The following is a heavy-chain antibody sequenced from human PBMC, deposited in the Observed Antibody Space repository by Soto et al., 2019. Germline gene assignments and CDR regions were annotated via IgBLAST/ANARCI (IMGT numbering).Heavy chain of an antibody. Sequence: QVQLQESGPGLVKPSGTLSLTCAVSSGSISSSNWWSWVRQPPGKGLEWIGEIYHSGSTNYNPSLKSRVTISVDKSKNQFSLKLSSVSAADTAVYYCSIGGGYYRRSFYYWGQGTLVTVSS. J-gene: IGHJ4*02. V-gene: IGHV4-4*02. CDR1: SGSISSSNW. CDR2: IYHSGST. D-gene: IGHD3-3*01. CDR3: SIGGGYYRRSFYY.